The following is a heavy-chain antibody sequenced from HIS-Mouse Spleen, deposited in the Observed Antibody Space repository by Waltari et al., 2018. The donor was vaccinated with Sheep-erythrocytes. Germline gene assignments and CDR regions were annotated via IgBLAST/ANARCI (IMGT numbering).Heavy chain of an antibody. CDR2: MNPNSGTT. V-gene: IGHV1-8*01. Sequence: QVQLVQSGAEVKKPGASVKVSCKASGYTFTSYDINWVRQATGQGLEWMGWMNPNSGTTGYAQKFQGRVTMTRNTSISTAYMELSSLRSEDTAVYYCARGIAAAGTDWFDPWGQGTLVTVSS. CDR1: GYTFTSYD. J-gene: IGHJ5*02. D-gene: IGHD6-13*01. CDR3: ARGIAAAGTDWFDP.